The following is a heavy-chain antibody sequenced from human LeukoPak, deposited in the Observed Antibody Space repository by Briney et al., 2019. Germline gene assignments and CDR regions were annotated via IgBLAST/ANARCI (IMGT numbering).Heavy chain of an antibody. CDR2: IIPIFGTA. Sequence: GASVKVSCKASGYTFTGYYMHWVRQAPGQGLEWMGGIIPIFGTANYAQKFQGRVTITADKSTSTAYMELSSLRSEDTAVYYCASSDSSGYYRTSFDYWGQGTLVTVSS. J-gene: IGHJ4*02. D-gene: IGHD3-22*01. V-gene: IGHV1-69*06. CDR1: GYTFTGYY. CDR3: ASSDSSGYYRTSFDY.